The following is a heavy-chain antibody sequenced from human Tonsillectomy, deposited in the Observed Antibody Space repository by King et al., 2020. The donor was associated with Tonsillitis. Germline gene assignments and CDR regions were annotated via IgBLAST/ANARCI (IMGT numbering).Heavy chain of an antibody. V-gene: IGHV4-59*08. D-gene: IGHD7-27*01. Sequence: VQLQESGPGLVKPTETLSLTSTVSGGSITSYYWSWIRQPPGKGLEWIGYIYSSGITNYSPSLGSRVTISVDTSKNHFSLRLSSATAADTAVYFCARPSRGNSWGGLDYWGQGTPVTVSS. CDR1: GGSITSYY. CDR3: ARPSRGNSWGGLDY. CDR2: IYSSGIT. J-gene: IGHJ4*02.